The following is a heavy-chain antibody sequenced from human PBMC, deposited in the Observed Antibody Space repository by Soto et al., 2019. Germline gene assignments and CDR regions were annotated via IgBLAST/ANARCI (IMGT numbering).Heavy chain of an antibody. CDR3: ARLSSDSGSYQFDY. V-gene: IGHV4-59*01. CDR1: GGSISTYY. Sequence: SETLSLTCTVSGGSISTYYWSWIRQPPGKGLEWIGYIYYSGSTNYNPSLKSRVTISVDTSKNQFSLKLNSVTAADTAVYYCARLSSDSGSYQFDYWGQGTLVTVSS. J-gene: IGHJ4*02. CDR2: IYYSGST. D-gene: IGHD3-10*01.